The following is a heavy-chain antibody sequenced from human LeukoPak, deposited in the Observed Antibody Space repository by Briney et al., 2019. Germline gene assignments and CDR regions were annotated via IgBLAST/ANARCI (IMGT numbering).Heavy chain of an antibody. J-gene: IGHJ2*01. CDR3: ARDHVGVGYWYFDL. Sequence: GGSLRLSCAASGFTFSSYSMNWVRQAPGKGLEWVSYISSSSSTIHYADSVKGRFTISRDNAKNSLYLQMNSLRAEDTAVYYCARDHVGVGYWYFDLWGRGTLVTVSS. CDR1: GFTFSSYS. D-gene: IGHD3-10*01. V-gene: IGHV3-48*04. CDR2: ISSSSSTI.